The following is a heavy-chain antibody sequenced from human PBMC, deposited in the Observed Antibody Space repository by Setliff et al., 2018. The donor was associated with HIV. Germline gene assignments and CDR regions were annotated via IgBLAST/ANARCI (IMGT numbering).Heavy chain of an antibody. V-gene: IGHV4-39*07. CDR2: IHHTGYI. D-gene: IGHD4-4*01. J-gene: IGHJ4*02. Sequence: PSETLSLTCTVSGGSASNSRYYWAWIRQSPGMGLEWIAEIHHTGYINYNPSLRSRVSVSRDMSSNQFSLRLSSVTAADAAVYYCAAFFVTPMTTQDFWGQGTLVTVSS. CDR1: GGSASNSRYY. CDR3: AAFFVTPMTTQDF.